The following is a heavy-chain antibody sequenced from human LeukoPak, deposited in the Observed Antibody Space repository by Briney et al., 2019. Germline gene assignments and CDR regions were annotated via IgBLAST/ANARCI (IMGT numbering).Heavy chain of an antibody. Sequence: PSETLSLTCAVYGGSFSGYYWSWIRQPPGKGLEWSGEINHSGSTNYNPSLKSRVTISVDTSKNQFSLKLSSVTAADTAVYYCAIGGNRAPYYYYMDVWGKGTTVTVSS. V-gene: IGHV4-34*01. CDR1: GGSFSGYY. J-gene: IGHJ6*03. CDR2: INHSGST. CDR3: AIGGNRAPYYYYMDV. D-gene: IGHD1-14*01.